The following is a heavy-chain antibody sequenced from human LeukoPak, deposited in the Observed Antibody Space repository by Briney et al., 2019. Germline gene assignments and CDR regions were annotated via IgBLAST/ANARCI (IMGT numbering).Heavy chain of an antibody. CDR1: GFTFSSYA. J-gene: IGHJ4*02. Sequence: GGSLRLSCAASGFTFSSYAXXWVXXAXXXXXXXXXAISGSGGSTYYADSVKGRFTISRDNSKNTLYLQMNSLRAEDTAVYYCAKDLNGYYDSSGPPGGQGTLVTVSS. V-gene: IGHV3-23*01. CDR2: ISGSGGST. CDR3: AKDLNGYYDSSGPP. D-gene: IGHD3-22*01.